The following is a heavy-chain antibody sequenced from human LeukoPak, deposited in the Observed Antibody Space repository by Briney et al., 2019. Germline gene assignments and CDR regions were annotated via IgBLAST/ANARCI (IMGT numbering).Heavy chain of an antibody. Sequence: QPGGSLRLALVASGSRFSTYAGGCVRQAPGKGLGWVSVIGDSGGRTHYADSVKGRFTISRDNSRNTLYLQMNSLRDEDTAIYYCARVRGAITYYFDYCGQGTLVTVSS. V-gene: IGHV3-23*01. D-gene: IGHD1-26*01. J-gene: IGHJ4*02. CDR2: IGDSGGRT. CDR3: ARVRGAITYYFDY. CDR1: GSRFSTYA.